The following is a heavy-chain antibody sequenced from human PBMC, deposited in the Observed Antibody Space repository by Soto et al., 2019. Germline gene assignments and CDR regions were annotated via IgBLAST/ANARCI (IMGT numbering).Heavy chain of an antibody. Sequence: QVQLVESGGGLVKPGGSLRLSCAASGFRFSDYYMSWIRQAPGKGLEWISYIKNSSTYTNFADPVKGRFIISRYNARNSLSLQMNSLRAEDTAVYYCARSAPGDAYCGGDCYPDYVDPWGQGTLVTVSS. J-gene: IGHJ5*02. D-gene: IGHD2-21*02. CDR3: ARSAPGDAYCGGDCYPDYVDP. CDR1: GFRFSDYY. V-gene: IGHV3-11*06. CDR2: IKNSSTYT.